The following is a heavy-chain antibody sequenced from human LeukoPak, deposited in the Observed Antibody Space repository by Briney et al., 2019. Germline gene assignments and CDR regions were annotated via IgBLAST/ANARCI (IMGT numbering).Heavy chain of an antibody. Sequence: AAVKVSFKGSGYAFTVYYMHGVRQAPGQGLDWMGWINPNSSGTNYAQKFQGRVTMTRATSISTAYMALSRMRSDDTAVYYCARGHYSSAYYYYYYMDVWGKGTTVTVSS. CDR1: GYAFTVYY. D-gene: IGHD6-25*01. V-gene: IGHV1-2*02. CDR2: INPNSSGT. J-gene: IGHJ6*03. CDR3: ARGHYSSAYYYYYYMDV.